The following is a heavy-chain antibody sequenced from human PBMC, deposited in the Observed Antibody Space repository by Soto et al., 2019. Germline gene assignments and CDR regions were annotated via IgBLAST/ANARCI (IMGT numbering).Heavy chain of an antibody. CDR1: GFTVSSNY. V-gene: IGHV3-66*01. J-gene: IGHJ3*02. CDR3: ARAPYYDYIWGSYAFDI. Sequence: GGSLRLSCAASGFTVSSNYMGWVRQAPGKGLEWVSVIYSGGSTYYADSVKGRFTISRDNSKNTLYLQMNSLRAEDTAVYYCARAPYYDYIWGSYAFDIWGQGIMVTVSS. D-gene: IGHD3-16*01. CDR2: IYSGGST.